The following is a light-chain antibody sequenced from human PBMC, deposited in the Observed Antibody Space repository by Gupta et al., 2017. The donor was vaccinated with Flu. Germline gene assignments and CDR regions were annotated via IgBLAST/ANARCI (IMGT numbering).Light chain of an antibody. CDR3: TSYAGSSTWV. CDR1: SSDVGAYDR. V-gene: IGLV2-8*01. J-gene: IGLJ3*02. CDR2: DGD. Sequence: QSPLPPPPSASWSLGQSVTISCTGTSSDVGAYDRVSWYQQPPGMAPKLIIYDGDKRPSGGPGRFSASKSGNTATLTGSGLQAEDEADYYCTSYAGSSTWVFGGGTRLTVL.